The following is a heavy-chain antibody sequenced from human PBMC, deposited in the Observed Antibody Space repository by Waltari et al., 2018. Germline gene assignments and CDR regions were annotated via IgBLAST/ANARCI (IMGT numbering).Heavy chain of an antibody. Sequence: QVQLVESGGGVVQPGRSLRLSCAASGFTFSSYAMHWVRQAPGKGLEWVAVISYDGSNKYYADSVKGRFTISRDNSKNTLYLQMNSRRAEDTAVYYCARVIDSSSWYLYPQDYWGQGTLVTVSS. CDR2: ISYDGSNK. D-gene: IGHD6-13*01. CDR3: ARVIDSSSWYLYPQDY. V-gene: IGHV3-30-3*01. J-gene: IGHJ4*02. CDR1: GFTFSSYA.